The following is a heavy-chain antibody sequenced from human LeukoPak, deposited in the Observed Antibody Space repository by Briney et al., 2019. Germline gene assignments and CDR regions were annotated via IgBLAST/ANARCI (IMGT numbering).Heavy chain of an antibody. Sequence: GGSLRLSCAASGFTFDDYAMHWVRQDPRKGLVWVSRINGDGRNINYADSVRGRFTISRDNAKNTLYLQMNSLKTEDTAVYYCMALSFLYDFWSGYYRGGLNYWGQGTLVTVSS. CDR2: INGDGRNI. J-gene: IGHJ4*02. V-gene: IGHV3-20*04. D-gene: IGHD3-3*01. CDR3: MALSFLYDFWSGYYRGGLNY. CDR1: GFTFDDYA.